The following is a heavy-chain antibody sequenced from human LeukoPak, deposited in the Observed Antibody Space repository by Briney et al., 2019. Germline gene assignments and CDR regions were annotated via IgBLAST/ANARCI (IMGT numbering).Heavy chain of an antibody. Sequence: PSETLSPTCTVSGGSISSYYWSWIRQPPGKGLEWSGYIYYSGSTNYNPSLKSRVTISVDTSKNQFSLKLSSVTAADTAVYYCARVKGGWFDPWGQGTLVTVSS. J-gene: IGHJ5*02. V-gene: IGHV4-59*01. CDR2: IYYSGST. CDR3: ARVKGGWFDP. D-gene: IGHD3-16*01. CDR1: GGSISSYY.